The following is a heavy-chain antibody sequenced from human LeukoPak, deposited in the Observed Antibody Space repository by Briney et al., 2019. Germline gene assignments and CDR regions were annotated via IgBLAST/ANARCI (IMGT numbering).Heavy chain of an antibody. CDR1: GGSFSGYY. V-gene: IGHV4-34*01. CDR3: ARVYHGTYGSGSYYKDWFDP. D-gene: IGHD3-10*01. Sequence: SETLSLTCAVYGGSFSGYYWSWIRQPPGKGLEWIGEINHSGSTNYNPSLKSRVTISVDTSKNQFSLKLSSVTAADTAVYYCARVYHGTYGSGSYYKDWFDPWGQGTLVTVSS. J-gene: IGHJ5*02. CDR2: INHSGST.